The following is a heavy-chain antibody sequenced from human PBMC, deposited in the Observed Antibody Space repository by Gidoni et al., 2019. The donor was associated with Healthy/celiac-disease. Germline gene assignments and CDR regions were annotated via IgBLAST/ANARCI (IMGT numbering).Heavy chain of an antibody. J-gene: IGHJ4*02. V-gene: IGHV3-48*02. CDR1: GFTFSSYS. CDR2: ISSSSSTI. CDR3: ATGKYYYGSGSYPIDY. D-gene: IGHD3-10*01. Sequence: EVQLVESGGGLVQHGGSLSLSCAASGFTFSSYSMNWVRQAPGKGLECVSYISSSSSTIYYADSVKGRFTISRDNAKNSLYLQMNSLRDEDTAVYYCATGKYYYGSGSYPIDYWGQGTLVTVSS.